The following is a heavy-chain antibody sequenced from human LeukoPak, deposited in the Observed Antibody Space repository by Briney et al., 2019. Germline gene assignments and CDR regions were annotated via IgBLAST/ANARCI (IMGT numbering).Heavy chain of an antibody. Sequence: GESLKISCKGSGYSFTSYWIGWVRQMPGEGLEWMGIIYPGDSDTRYSPSFQGQVTISADKSISTAYLQWSSLKASDTAMYYCARSPLGYDSSGYYPWDYWGQGTLVTVSS. D-gene: IGHD3-22*01. J-gene: IGHJ4*02. V-gene: IGHV5-51*01. CDR3: ARSPLGYDSSGYYPWDY. CDR1: GYSFTSYW. CDR2: IYPGDSDT.